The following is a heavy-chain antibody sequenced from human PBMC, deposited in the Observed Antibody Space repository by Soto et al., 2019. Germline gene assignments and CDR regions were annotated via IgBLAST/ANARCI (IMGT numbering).Heavy chain of an antibody. Sequence: GGSLRLSCAASGFTFSSYGMHWVRQVPGKGLEWVAVISYDGSNKYYADSVKGRFTISRDNSKNTLYLQMNSLRAEDTAVYYCAREGVTTYDYYYYMDVSGKGTTVTVSS. D-gene: IGHD4-17*01. V-gene: IGHV3-30*03. CDR3: AREGVTTYDYYYYMDV. J-gene: IGHJ6*03. CDR1: GFTFSSYG. CDR2: ISYDGSNK.